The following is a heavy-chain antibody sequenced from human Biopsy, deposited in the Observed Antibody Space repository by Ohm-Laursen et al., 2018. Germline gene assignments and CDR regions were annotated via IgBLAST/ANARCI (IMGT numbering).Heavy chain of an antibody. CDR3: GRSYGIMAAPVHL. D-gene: IGHD3-16*01. CDR1: GFTFSDYQ. J-gene: IGHJ4*01. CDR2: ISSGGSTI. Sequence: SLRLSCAASGFTFSDYQLSWIRQTPGKGLEWVSHISSGGSTIFHADSVKGRFTISRDDAKGSLYLQMTNLSAEDTAVYYCGRSYGIMAAPVHLWGQGTLVTVSS. V-gene: IGHV3-11*01.